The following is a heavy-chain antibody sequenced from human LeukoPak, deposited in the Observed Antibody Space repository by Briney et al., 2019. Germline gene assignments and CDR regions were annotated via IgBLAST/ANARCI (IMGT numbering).Heavy chain of an antibody. CDR3: ARGNLDSGPLQLDY. V-gene: IGHV7-4-1*02. D-gene: IGHD1-26*01. CDR1: GYTFTNYA. J-gene: IGHJ4*02. CDR2: IYTNTGSP. Sequence: GASVKVSCKASGYTFTNYAINWVRQAPGQGLEWMGSIYTNTGSPMYAQGFTGRFVFSLDTSVSTAYLQISTLRPEDTAFYYCARGNLDSGPLQLDYWGQGTLVTASS.